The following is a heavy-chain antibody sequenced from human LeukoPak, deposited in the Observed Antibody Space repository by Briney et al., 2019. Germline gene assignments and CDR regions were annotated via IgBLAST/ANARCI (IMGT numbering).Heavy chain of an antibody. J-gene: IGHJ4*02. D-gene: IGHD3-22*01. CDR1: GGSISSYY. V-gene: IGHV4-4*07. Sequence: SETLSLTCTVSGGSISSYYRSWVRQPAGKGLEWIGRIYSSGSTNYNPSLKSRVTMSVDTSKNQFSLKLSSVTAADTAVYYCARAAYDSSGYYYVADYWGQGTLVTVSS. CDR2: IYSSGST. CDR3: ARAAYDSSGYYYVADY.